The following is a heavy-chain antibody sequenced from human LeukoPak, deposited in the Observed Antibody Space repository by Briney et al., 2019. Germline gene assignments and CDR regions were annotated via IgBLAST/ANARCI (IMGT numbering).Heavy chain of an antibody. Sequence: GRSLRLSCAASGFTFSSYAMHWVRQAPGKGLEWVAVISYDGSNKYYADSVKGRFTISRDNSKNTLYLQMNSLRAEDTAVYYCAAGYCSSTSCFEYFQHWGQGTLVTVSS. CDR3: AAGYCSSTSCFEYFQH. J-gene: IGHJ1*01. V-gene: IGHV3-30-3*01. D-gene: IGHD2-2*01. CDR2: ISYDGSNK. CDR1: GFTFSSYA.